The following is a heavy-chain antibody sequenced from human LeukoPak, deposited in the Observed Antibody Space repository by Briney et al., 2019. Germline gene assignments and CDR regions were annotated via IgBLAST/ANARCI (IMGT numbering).Heavy chain of an antibody. CDR2: IKQDETEK. CDR1: GFTFSNFW. J-gene: IGHJ4*02. V-gene: IGHV3-7*01. CDR3: ARGWDHFDF. Sequence: GGSLRLSCTASGFTFSNFWMGWVRQAPGKGLEWVANIKQDETEKFYLGSVKGRFTISRDNANNSLSLQMSSLRDEDTAVYFCARGWDHFDFWGQGTLVTVSS. D-gene: IGHD1-26*01.